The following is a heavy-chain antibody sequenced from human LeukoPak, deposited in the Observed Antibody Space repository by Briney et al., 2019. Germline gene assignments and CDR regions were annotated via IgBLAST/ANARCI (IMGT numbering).Heavy chain of an antibody. CDR2: ISDDGSNQ. J-gene: IGHJ4*02. D-gene: IGHD2-2*02. CDR3: VKDRTGYYTLDY. Sequence: PGASLRLSCAATGFTFSNYAIHWGRQAPGKGLEWVAFISDDGSNQLSADSVKGRFTISRDNSKDTLNLQMNSLRAEDTAVYYCVKDRTGYYTLDYWGQGTLVTVSS. CDR1: GFTFSNYA. V-gene: IGHV3-30-3*01.